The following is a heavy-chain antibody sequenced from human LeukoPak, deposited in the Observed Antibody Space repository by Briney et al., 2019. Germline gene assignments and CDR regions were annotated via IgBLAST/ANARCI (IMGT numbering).Heavy chain of an antibody. CDR3: ARLRGSSSWPRGWFDP. J-gene: IGHJ5*02. D-gene: IGHD6-13*01. CDR1: GGSFSGYY. V-gene: IGHV4-34*01. Sequence: PSETLSLTCAVYGGSFSGYYGNWIRQPPGKGLEWIGEINHSGSTNYNPSLKSRVTISVDTSKNQISLKLSSVTAADTAMYYCARLRGSSSWPRGWFDPWGQGTLVTVSS. CDR2: INHSGST.